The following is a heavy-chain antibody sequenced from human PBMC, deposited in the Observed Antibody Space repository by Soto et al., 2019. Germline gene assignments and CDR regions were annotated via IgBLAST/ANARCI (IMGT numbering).Heavy chain of an antibody. CDR1: GGSISSYY. V-gene: IGHV4-59*07. CDR3: AASCVGCGGFNYYGMDV. CDR2: IYYSGTP. J-gene: IGHJ6*02. D-gene: IGHD2-21*01. Sequence: SDTLSLTCTVSGGSISSYYWSWIRQPPGKGLEWIGNIYYSGTPNYNPSLKSRVTISVDTSKNQFSLKLSSVTAADTAVYYCAASCVGCGGFNYYGMDVWGQGTTVTVSS.